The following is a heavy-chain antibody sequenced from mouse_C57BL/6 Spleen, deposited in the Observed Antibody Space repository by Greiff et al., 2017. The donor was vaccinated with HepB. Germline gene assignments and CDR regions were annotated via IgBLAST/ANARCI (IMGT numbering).Heavy chain of an antibody. CDR1: GFTFSDYY. J-gene: IGHJ3*01. CDR2: INYDGSST. V-gene: IGHV5-16*01. CDR3: ARESNYRNWSWFAY. D-gene: IGHD2-5*01. Sequence: EVKLVESEGGLVQPGSSMKLSCTASGFTFSDYYMAWVRQVPEKGLEWVANINYDGSSTYYLDSLKSRFNISRDNAKNILYLQMSSLRSEDTATYYCARESNYRNWSWFAYWGQGTLVTVSA.